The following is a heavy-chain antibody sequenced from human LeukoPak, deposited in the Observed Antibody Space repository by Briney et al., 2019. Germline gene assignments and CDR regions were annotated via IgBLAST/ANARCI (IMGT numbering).Heavy chain of an antibody. J-gene: IGHJ5*02. V-gene: IGHV1-8*01. Sequence: ASVKVSCKASGYTFTSYDINWVRQATGQGLEWMGWMNPNSGNTGYAQKFQGRVTMTRNTSISTASMELSSLRSEDTAVYYCARVPAAMVGRKNWFDPWGQGTLVTVSS. CDR3: ARVPAAMVGRKNWFDP. CDR1: GYTFTSYD. D-gene: IGHD2-2*01. CDR2: MNPNSGNT.